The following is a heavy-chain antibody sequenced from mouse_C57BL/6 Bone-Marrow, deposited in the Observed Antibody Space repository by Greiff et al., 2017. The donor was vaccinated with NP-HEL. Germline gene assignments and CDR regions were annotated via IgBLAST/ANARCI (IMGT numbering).Heavy chain of an antibody. Sequence: VHLVESGAELVKPGASVKMSCKASGYTFTTYPIEWMKQNHGKSLEWIGNFHPYNDDTKYNEKFKGKATLTVEKSSSTVYLELSRLTSDDSAVYYCARREAYYSNYEFAYWGQGTLATVSA. CDR1: GYTFTTYP. D-gene: IGHD2-5*01. J-gene: IGHJ3*01. CDR2: FHPYNDDT. V-gene: IGHV1-47*01. CDR3: ARREAYYSNYEFAY.